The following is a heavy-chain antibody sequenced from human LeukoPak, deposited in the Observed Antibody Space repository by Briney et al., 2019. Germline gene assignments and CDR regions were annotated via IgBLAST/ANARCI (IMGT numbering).Heavy chain of an antibody. Sequence: ASVKVSCKASGYTFTAYYIHWVRQAPGQGLEWMGWINPNSGGTNYAQKFQGRVTMTRDTSISTAYMDLSSLTSDDTAVYFCARMMYYYGSGSDDDYWGQGTLVTVSS. CDR2: INPNSGGT. V-gene: IGHV1-2*02. CDR3: ARMMYYYGSGSDDDY. J-gene: IGHJ4*02. CDR1: GYTFTAYY. D-gene: IGHD3-10*01.